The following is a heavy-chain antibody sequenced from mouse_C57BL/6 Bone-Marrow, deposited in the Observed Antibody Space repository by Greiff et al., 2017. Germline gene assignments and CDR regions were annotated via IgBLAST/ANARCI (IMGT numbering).Heavy chain of an antibody. V-gene: IGHV1-18*01. J-gene: IGHJ3*01. CDR1: GYTFTDYN. Sequence: EVKLMESGPELVKPGASVKIPCKASGYTFTDYNMDWVKQSHGKSLEWIGDINPNNGGTIYNQKFKGKATLTVDKSSSPAYMELRSLTSEDTAVYYCARRATGFAYWGQGTLVTVSA. CDR2: INPNNGGT. CDR3: ARRATGFAY. D-gene: IGHD3-1*01.